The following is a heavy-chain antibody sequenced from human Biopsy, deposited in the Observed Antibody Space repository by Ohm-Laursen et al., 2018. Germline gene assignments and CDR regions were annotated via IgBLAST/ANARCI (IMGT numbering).Heavy chain of an antibody. CDR3: ATKLTGYFHH. D-gene: IGHD3-9*01. Sequence: AASVKVSCKASGGTFSNYAISWVRQAPGEGLEWMGGIIAVSGLVNYAPKFQGRVSITADKSTTTAYMELSNLKSEDTAVYYCATKLTGYFHHWGQGTLVIVSS. CDR2: IIAVSGLV. J-gene: IGHJ1*01. V-gene: IGHV1-69*10. CDR1: GGTFSNYA.